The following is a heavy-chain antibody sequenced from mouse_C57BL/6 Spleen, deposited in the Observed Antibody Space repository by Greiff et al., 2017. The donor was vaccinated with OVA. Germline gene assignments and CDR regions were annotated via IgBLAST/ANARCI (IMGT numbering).Heavy chain of an antibody. Sequence: VQLQQPGAELVRPGTSVKLSCKASGYTFTSYWMHWVKQRPGQGLEWIGVIDPSDSYTNYNQKFKGKATLTVDTSSSTAYMQLSSLTSEDSAVYYCARRVSYYFDYWGQGTTLTVSS. CDR1: GYTFTSYW. V-gene: IGHV1-59*01. J-gene: IGHJ2*01. CDR3: ARRVSYYFDY. CDR2: IDPSDSYT.